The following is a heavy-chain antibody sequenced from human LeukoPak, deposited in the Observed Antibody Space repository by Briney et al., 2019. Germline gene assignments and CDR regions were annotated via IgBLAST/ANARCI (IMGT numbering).Heavy chain of an antibody. CDR2: IRAYNGNT. CDR1: GYTFTNYG. CDR3: GRSFGNYYGSGTPPLYFDY. D-gene: IGHD3-10*01. Sequence: GASVKVSCKTSGYTFTNYGISWVRQAPGQGLEWMGWIRAYNGNTNYPQKFQARVTMTTDTSTSIAYIELRSLRYDDTAVYFCGRSFGNYYGSGTPPLYFDYWGQGTLVIVSS. J-gene: IGHJ4*02. V-gene: IGHV1-18*01.